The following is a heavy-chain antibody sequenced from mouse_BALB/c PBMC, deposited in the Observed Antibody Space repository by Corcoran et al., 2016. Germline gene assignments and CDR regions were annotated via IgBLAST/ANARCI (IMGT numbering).Heavy chain of an antibody. D-gene: IGHD3-2*01. J-gene: IGHJ2*01. Sequence: QVQLLQSGPELVKPGASVKISCKASGYSFTSYYIHWVKQRPGQGLEWIGWIFPGSGTTKYNEKFKGKATLTADTSSSTAYMQLSSLTSEDSAVYFCAKTARATYYFDYWGQGTTLTVSS. CDR1: GYSFTSYY. CDR3: AKTARATYYFDY. V-gene: IGHV1-66*01. CDR2: IFPGSGTT.